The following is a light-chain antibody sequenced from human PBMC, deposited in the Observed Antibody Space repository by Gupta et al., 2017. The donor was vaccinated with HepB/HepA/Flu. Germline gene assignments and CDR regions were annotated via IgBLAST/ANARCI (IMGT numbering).Light chain of an antibody. CDR2: NLS. J-gene: IGLJ3*02. CDR3: SAYTSSRWV. Sequence: QSALTQPASVSGSPGQSITISCTGTGSDLGNNNYLSWYQQRPGKAPKGIIYNLSNRPSGVSNRFSGSESDNTPALTISGFQADDEDDEYCSAYTSSRWVCGGGTKLTVL. V-gene: IGLV2-14*01. CDR1: GSDLGNNNY.